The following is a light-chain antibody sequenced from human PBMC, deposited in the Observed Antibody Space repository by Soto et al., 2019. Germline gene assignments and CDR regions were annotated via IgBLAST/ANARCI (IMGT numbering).Light chain of an antibody. V-gene: IGLV2-14*01. CDR3: LSYDCSIRV. J-gene: IGLJ3*02. CDR1: SSDVGGYNY. Sequence: QSVLTQPASVCGSPGQSITISCTGTSSDVGGYNYVSWYQQHPGKAPKLMIYEVSNRPSGVSNRFSGSKSGNTASLTISGLQAEDEADYCCLSYDCSIRVFGGGTKLTVL. CDR2: EVS.